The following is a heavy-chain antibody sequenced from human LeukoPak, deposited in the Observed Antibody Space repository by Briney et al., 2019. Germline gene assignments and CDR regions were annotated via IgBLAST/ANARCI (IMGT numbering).Heavy chain of an antibody. D-gene: IGHD2-15*01. Sequence: SETLSLTCTVSGGSIDDYYWSWIRQPAGKGLEWVGRIYTRGSTNYNPSLKSRVTMSVDTSKNEFSLKLSSVTAADTAVYYCARGRYCSADICSGGDAFDIWGQGTMVSVSS. CDR1: GGSIDDYY. V-gene: IGHV4-4*07. CDR3: ARGRYCSADICSGGDAFDI. CDR2: IYTRGST. J-gene: IGHJ3*02.